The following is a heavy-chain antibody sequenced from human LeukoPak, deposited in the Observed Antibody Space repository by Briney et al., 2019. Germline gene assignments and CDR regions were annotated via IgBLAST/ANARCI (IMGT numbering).Heavy chain of an antibody. CDR1: GGSFSGYY. D-gene: IGHD3-22*01. V-gene: IGHV4-34*01. CDR2: INHSGST. J-gene: IGHJ3*02. CDR3: ARGGDSSGYYLLDAFDI. Sequence: KTSETLSLTCAVYGGSFSGYYWSWIRQPPGKGLEWIGEINHSGSTNYNPSLKSRVPISVDTSKNQFSLKLSSVTAADTAVYYCARGGDSSGYYLLDAFDIWGQGTMVTVSS.